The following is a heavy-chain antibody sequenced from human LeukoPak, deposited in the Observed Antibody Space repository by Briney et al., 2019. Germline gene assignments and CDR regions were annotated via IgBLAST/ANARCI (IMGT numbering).Heavy chain of an antibody. J-gene: IGHJ6*03. CDR3: ARDHSGSYLDYYMDV. V-gene: IGHV1-69*01. D-gene: IGHD1-26*01. CDR1: GGTFSSYV. CDR2: IIPIFGSA. Sequence: SVKVSCKAPGGTFSSYVISWVRQAPGQGPEWMGGIIPIFGSANYTQKFQGRVTITADESTSTAYMGLSSLRSEDTAVYYCARDHSGSYLDYYMDVWGKGTTVTVSS.